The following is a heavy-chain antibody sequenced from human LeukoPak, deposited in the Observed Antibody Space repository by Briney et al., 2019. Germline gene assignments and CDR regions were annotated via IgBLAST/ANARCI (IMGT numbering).Heavy chain of an antibody. CDR2: FGGGGNT. J-gene: IGHJ4*02. CDR1: GFTFTTYA. CDR3: ANLMAYDSSGSDY. D-gene: IGHD3-22*01. Sequence: PGGSLRLSCAASGFTFTTYAMSWVRQAPGTRLEWVSAFGGGGNTYYADSVKGRFTISRDNSKNTLYLQMNSLRVEDTAVYYCANLMAYDSSGSDYWGQGTLVTVSS. V-gene: IGHV3-23*01.